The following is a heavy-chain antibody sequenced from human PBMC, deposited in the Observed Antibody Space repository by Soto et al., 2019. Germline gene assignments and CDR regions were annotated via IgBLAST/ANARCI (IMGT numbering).Heavy chain of an antibody. CDR1: GFTFSNAW. J-gene: IGHJ4*02. CDR3: TTDRQWLVRGFGY. Sequence: GGSLRLSCAASGFTFSNAWMSWVRQAPGKGLEWVGRIKSKTDGGTTDYAAPVKGRFTISRDDSKNTLYLQMNSLKTEDTAVYYCTTDRQWLVRGFGYWGQGTLVTVSS. V-gene: IGHV3-15*01. CDR2: IKSKTDGGTT. D-gene: IGHD6-19*01.